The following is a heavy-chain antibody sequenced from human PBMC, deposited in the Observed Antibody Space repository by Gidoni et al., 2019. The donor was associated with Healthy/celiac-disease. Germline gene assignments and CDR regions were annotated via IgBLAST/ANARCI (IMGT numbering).Heavy chain of an antibody. Sequence: EVQLLESGGGLVQPGGSLRLSCPASGFTFRSYAMSWVRQAPGTGLEWVSAISGRGGSTYYADSVKGRFTISRDNSKNTLYLQMNSLRAEDTAVYYCAKLSASVGAAIFEDWGQGTLVTVSS. CDR1: GFTFRSYA. J-gene: IGHJ4*02. CDR3: AKLSASVGAAIFED. V-gene: IGHV3-23*01. D-gene: IGHD1-26*01. CDR2: ISGRGGST.